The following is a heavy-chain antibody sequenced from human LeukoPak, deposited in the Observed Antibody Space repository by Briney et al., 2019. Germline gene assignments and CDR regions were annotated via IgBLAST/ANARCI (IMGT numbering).Heavy chain of an antibody. V-gene: IGHV1-18*01. J-gene: IGHJ4*02. CDR1: GYTFTSYG. CDR2: ISAYNGNT. D-gene: IGHD6-19*01. Sequence: VASVKVSCKASGYTFTSYGISRVRQAPGQGLEWMGWISAYNGNTNYAQKLQGRVTMTTDTSTSTAYMELRSLRSDDTAVYYCARARIAVAGIGYFDYWGQGTLVTVSS. CDR3: ARARIAVAGIGYFDY.